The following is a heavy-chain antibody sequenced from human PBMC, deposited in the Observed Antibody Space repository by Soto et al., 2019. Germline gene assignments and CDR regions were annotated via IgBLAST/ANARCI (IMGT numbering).Heavy chain of an antibody. CDR2: IYSGGST. D-gene: IGHD1-1*01. CDR3: ARNGVGTYHFDY. J-gene: IGHJ4*02. CDR1: GFTVSSNY. V-gene: IGHV3-53*05. Sequence: PGGFLRLSCAASGFTVSSNYMSWVRQAPGKGLEWVSVIYSGGSTYYADSVKGRFTISRDNSKNTLYLQMNSLRPEDTAVYYYARNGVGTYHFDYWGQGTLVTVSS.